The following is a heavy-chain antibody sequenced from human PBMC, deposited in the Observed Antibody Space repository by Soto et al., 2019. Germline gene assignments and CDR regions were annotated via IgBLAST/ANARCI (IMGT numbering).Heavy chain of an antibody. V-gene: IGHV4-31*03. Sequence: SETLSLTCTVSGGSISSGGYYWSWIRQHPGKGLEWIGYIYYSGSTYYNPSLKSRVTISGDTSKNQFSLKLSSVTAADTAVYYCARDRFGELSDHYYGMDVWGQGPRSPSP. CDR3: ARDRFGELSDHYYGMDV. D-gene: IGHD3-10*01. J-gene: IGHJ6*02. CDR2: IYYSGST. CDR1: GGSISSGGYY.